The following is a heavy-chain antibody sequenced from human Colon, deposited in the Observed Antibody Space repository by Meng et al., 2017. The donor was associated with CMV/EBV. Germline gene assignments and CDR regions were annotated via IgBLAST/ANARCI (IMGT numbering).Heavy chain of an antibody. V-gene: IGHV3-15*01. CDR1: GLTFREAW. Sequence: SGLTFREAWMSWVRQAPGKGLEWVGRIKTKTRGEATDYAAPVKGRFNISRDDSKTTVYLQMNSLKIEDTAVYFCAADSIFGSGSFGPWGQGTLVTVSS. J-gene: IGHJ5*02. CDR3: AADSIFGSGSFGP. CDR2: IKTKTRGEAT. D-gene: IGHD3-10*01.